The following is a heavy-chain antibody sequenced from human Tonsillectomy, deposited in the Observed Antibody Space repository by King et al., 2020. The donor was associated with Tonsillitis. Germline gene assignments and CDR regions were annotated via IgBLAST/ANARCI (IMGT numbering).Heavy chain of an antibody. CDR2: ISSSSSTI. D-gene: IGHD4-17*01. CDR1: GFTFSTYS. CDR3: AGLPYGDSGYYPYYGLDV. V-gene: IGHV3-48*02. Sequence: VQLVESGGGLVQPGGSLRLSCAASGFTFSTYSMNWVRQAPWKGLEWVSYISSSSSTIYYADSVKGRFTISRDNAKNSLSLQMNSLRDEDTAVYYCAGLPYGDSGYYPYYGLDVWGQGTTVTVSS. J-gene: IGHJ6*02.